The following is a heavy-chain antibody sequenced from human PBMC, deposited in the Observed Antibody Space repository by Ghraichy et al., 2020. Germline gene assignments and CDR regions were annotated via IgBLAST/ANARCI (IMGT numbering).Heavy chain of an antibody. Sequence: SQTLSLTCTVSGGSISSGDYYWSWIRQPPGKGLEWIGYIYHSGRTHYNPSLESRVIISVDTSKNQFSLKLDSVTAADTAVYFCARSTVTYYYYALDVWGQGTTVTVSS. CDR3: ARSTVTYYYYALDV. CDR1: GGSISSGDYY. D-gene: IGHD4-17*01. J-gene: IGHJ6*02. CDR2: IYHSGRT. V-gene: IGHV4-30-4*01.